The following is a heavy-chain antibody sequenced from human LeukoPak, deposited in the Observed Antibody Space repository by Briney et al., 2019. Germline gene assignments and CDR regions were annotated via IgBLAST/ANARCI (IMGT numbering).Heavy chain of an antibody. CDR3: ARTYYDILTAYNPYFDY. V-gene: IGHV3-48*03. J-gene: IGHJ4*02. CDR1: GFTFSSYE. CDR2: ISSSGGTI. D-gene: IGHD3-9*01. Sequence: GGSLRLSCAASGFTFSSYEMNWVRQAPGKGLEWVSYISSSGGTIYYADSVKGRFTISRDNAKNSLYLQMNSLRAEDTAVYYCARTYYDILTAYNPYFDYWGQGTLATVSS.